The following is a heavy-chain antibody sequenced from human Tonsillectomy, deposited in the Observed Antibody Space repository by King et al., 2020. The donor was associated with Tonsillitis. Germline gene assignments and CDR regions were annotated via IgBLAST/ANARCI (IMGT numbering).Heavy chain of an antibody. CDR3: ANHLSAWPDY. Sequence: VQLVESGGGVVQPGGSLRIAWTASGVTFSSYGMHWVRQAPGKGLEGVALIRYEGSSKYYSDSVKGRFTISRDNSKNTVYLQMNSLRAEDTAVYYCANHLSAWPDYWGQGTLVTVSS. J-gene: IGHJ4*02. CDR2: IRYEGSSK. CDR1: GVTFSSYG. V-gene: IGHV3-30*02.